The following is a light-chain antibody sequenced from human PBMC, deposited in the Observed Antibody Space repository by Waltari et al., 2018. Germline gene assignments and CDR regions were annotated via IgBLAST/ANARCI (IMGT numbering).Light chain of an antibody. Sequence: QSILTQPTSVSGAPGQRVTISCTGSSSNIGAGHDVHWYQAFPGTAPNTLIYGNNNRPSGVPDRFSGSRSGSSASLAINGLQAEDEADDYCQSFDSNVRGGVVFGGGTKVTVL. CDR3: QSFDSNVRGGVV. V-gene: IGLV1-40*01. CDR1: SSNIGAGHD. J-gene: IGLJ3*02. CDR2: GNN.